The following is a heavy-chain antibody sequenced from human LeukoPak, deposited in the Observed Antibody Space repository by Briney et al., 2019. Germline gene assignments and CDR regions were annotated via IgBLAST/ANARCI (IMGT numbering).Heavy chain of an antibody. V-gene: IGHV4-34*01. CDR3: ARGPVTIFGVVSHWFDP. CDR1: GGTFSGYY. D-gene: IGHD3-3*01. J-gene: IGHJ5*02. CDR2: INHSGST. Sequence: SETLSLTCAVYGGTFSGYYWSWIRQPPGKGLEWIGEINHSGSTNYNPSLKSRVTISVDTSKNQFSLKLSSVTAADTAVYYCARGPVTIFGVVSHWFDPWGQGTLVTVSS.